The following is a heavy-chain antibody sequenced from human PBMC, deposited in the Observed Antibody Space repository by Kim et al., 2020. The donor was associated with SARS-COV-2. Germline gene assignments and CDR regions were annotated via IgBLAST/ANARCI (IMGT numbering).Heavy chain of an antibody. J-gene: IGHJ4*02. Sequence: SETLSLTCTVSGGSISSSSYYWGWIRQPPGKGLEWIGSIYYSGSTYYNPSLKSRVTITVDTSKNQFSLKLSSVTAADTAVYYCASRKPPSGHDYWGQGTLVTVSS. CDR1: GGSISSSSYY. V-gene: IGHV4-39*01. CDR3: ASRKPPSGHDY. CDR2: IYYSGST.